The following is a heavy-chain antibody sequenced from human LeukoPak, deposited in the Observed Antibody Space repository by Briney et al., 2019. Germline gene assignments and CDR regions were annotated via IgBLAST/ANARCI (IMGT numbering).Heavy chain of an antibody. CDR3: ARGPDVSPYIVGATRGRDFDY. CDR2: INHSGST. CDR1: GFTVSSNY. J-gene: IGHJ4*02. D-gene: IGHD1-26*01. V-gene: IGHV4-34*01. Sequence: PGGSLRLSCAASGFTVSSNYMSWVRQPPGKGLEWIGEINHSGSTNYNPSLKSRVTISVDTSKNQFSLKLSSVTAADTAVYYCARGPDVSPYIVGATRGRDFDYWGQGTLVTVSS.